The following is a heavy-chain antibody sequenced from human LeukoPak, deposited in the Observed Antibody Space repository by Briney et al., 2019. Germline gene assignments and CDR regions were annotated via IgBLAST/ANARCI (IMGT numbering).Heavy chain of an antibody. Sequence: GASVKVSCKASGYTFTSYGINWVRQAPGQGLEWMGWISAYNGKTNYAQKFQGRVTMTTDTSTSTAYMELRSLRSDDTAVFYCVRVSYNTNWPYFDYWGQGTLVNVSS. J-gene: IGHJ4*02. D-gene: IGHD6-13*01. CDR2: ISAYNGKT. CDR3: VRVSYNTNWPYFDY. V-gene: IGHV1-18*01. CDR1: GYTFTSYG.